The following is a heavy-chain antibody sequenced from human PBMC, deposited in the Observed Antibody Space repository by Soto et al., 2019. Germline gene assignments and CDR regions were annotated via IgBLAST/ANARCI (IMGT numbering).Heavy chain of an antibody. CDR1: GGSISSGDYY. D-gene: IGHD4-17*01. Sequence: PSETLSLTCTVSGGSISSGDYYWSWIRQPPGKGLEWIGYIYYSGSTYYNPSLKSRVTISVDTSKNQFSLKLSSVTAADTAVYYCARKTRAVTTAGDQKHKTEYYYYYGMDVWGQGTTVTVSS. J-gene: IGHJ6*02. V-gene: IGHV4-30-4*01. CDR2: IYYSGST. CDR3: ARKTRAVTTAGDQKHKTEYYYYYGMDV.